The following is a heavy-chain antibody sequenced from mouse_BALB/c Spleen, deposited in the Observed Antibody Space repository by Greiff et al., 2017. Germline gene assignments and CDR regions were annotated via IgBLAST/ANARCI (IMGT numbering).Heavy chain of an antibody. CDR3: ARGITTRVFDY. CDR1: GFTFSSYA. D-gene: IGHD1-1*01. CDR2: ISSGGST. J-gene: IGHJ2*01. Sequence: EVKLVESGGGLVKPGGSLKPSCAASGFTFSSYAMSWVRQTPEKRLEWVASISSGGSTYYPDSVKGRFTISRDNARNILYLQMSSLRSEDTAMYYCARGITTRVFDYWGQGTTLTVSS. V-gene: IGHV5-6-5*01.